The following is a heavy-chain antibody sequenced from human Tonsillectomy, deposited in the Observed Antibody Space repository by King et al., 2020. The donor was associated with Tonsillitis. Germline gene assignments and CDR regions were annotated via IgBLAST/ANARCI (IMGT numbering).Heavy chain of an antibody. J-gene: IGHJ3*02. Sequence: VQLVESGGGLVKPGGSLRLSCAASAFSFIDAWMNWVRQAPGKGLEWVGQIKSKVDGETTDYAASVKGRFVISRDDSTNTLFLQMSSLKNEDTAVYFCTTGQSYDLATHSYIAAFDMWGQGTMVTVSS. D-gene: IGHD3-9*01. CDR1: AFSFIDAW. V-gene: IGHV3-15*01. CDR2: IKSKVDGETT. CDR3: TTGQSYDLATHSYIAAFDM.